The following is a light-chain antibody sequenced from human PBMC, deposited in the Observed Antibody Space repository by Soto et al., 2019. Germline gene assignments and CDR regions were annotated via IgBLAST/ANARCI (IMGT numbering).Light chain of an antibody. J-gene: IGLJ2*01. V-gene: IGLV1-51*02. CDR3: GTWDNSLSAYVV. Sequence: QSVLTQPPSVSAAPGQKVTISCSGSSSNIGNNYVSWYQQLPGTAPKLLMYENNKRPSGIPDRFSGSKSGTSATLGITGLQTGDEADYYCGTWDNSLSAYVVFGGGTKVTVL. CDR2: ENN. CDR1: SSNIGNNY.